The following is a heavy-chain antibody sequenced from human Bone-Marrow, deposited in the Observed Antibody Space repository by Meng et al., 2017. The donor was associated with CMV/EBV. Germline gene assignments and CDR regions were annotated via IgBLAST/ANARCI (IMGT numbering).Heavy chain of an antibody. CDR1: GYILTAYS. V-gene: IGHV1-3*01. Sequence: SGYILTAYSIHWVRQAPGQSLEWMGWIDPANGNTKFPQKFQGRVTITRDTFATTAYIELSSLTSEDTAIYFCARDWGTAYATNYFDSWGQGTLVTVSS. CDR3: ARDWGTAYATNYFDS. D-gene: IGHD3-16*01. J-gene: IGHJ4*02. CDR2: IDPANGNT.